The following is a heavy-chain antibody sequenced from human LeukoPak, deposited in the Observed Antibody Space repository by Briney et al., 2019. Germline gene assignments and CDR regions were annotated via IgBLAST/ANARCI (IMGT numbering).Heavy chain of an antibody. CDR1: GFTFDDYT. J-gene: IGHJ6*03. CDR2: ISWDGGST. V-gene: IGHV3-43*01. CDR3: AKEGGIAAANYYYYYMDV. Sequence: GGSLRRSCAASGFTFDDYTMHWVRQAPGKGLEWVSLISWDGGSTYYADSVKGRFTISRDNSKNSLYLQMNSLRTEDTALYYCAKEGGIAAANYYYYYMDVWGKGTTVTVSS. D-gene: IGHD6-13*01.